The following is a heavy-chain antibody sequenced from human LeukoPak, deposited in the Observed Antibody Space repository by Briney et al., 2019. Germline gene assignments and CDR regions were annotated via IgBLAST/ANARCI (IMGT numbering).Heavy chain of an antibody. D-gene: IGHD6-13*01. Sequence: GGSLRLSCAASGFTFSSYWMHWVRQAPGKGLVWVSRINSDGRSTTYADSVKGRFTISRDNAKNTLYLQMNSLGAEDTAVYYCVRDVWVWNYFDYWSQGTLVTVSS. CDR3: VRDVWVWNYFDY. CDR1: GFTFSSYW. J-gene: IGHJ4*02. CDR2: INSDGRST. V-gene: IGHV3-74*01.